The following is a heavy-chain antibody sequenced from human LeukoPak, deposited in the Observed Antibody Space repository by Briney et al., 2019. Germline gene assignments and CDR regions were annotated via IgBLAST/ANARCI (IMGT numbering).Heavy chain of an antibody. J-gene: IGHJ4*02. Sequence: GGSLRLSCTASGFTFSSYSMNWVRQAPGKGLEWVSYISSSSLNIYYADSVKGRFTVSRDNARNSLYLQMNSLRAEDTAVYYCARDATLWIGDLSHHNPYYFDFWGQGTLVSVSS. CDR2: ISSSSLNI. V-gene: IGHV3-48*01. D-gene: IGHD3-10*01. CDR3: ARDATLWIGDLSHHNPYYFDF. CDR1: GFTFSSYS.